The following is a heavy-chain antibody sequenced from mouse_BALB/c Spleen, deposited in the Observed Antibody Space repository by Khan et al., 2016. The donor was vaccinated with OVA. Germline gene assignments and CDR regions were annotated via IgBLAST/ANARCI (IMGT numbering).Heavy chain of an antibody. CDR1: GYSITSGYY. D-gene: IGHD3-1*01. Sequence: EVQLQESGPGLVKPSQSLSLTCSVTGYSITSGYYWNWIRQFPGNKLEWMGYIRYDGSNNYNPSLKNRISISRDTSKNQVFLKLNSVTTEDTATXYYARGGSSGPAWFAYWGQGTLVTVSA. CDR2: IRYDGSN. CDR3: ARGGSSGPAWFAY. J-gene: IGHJ3*01. V-gene: IGHV3-6*02.